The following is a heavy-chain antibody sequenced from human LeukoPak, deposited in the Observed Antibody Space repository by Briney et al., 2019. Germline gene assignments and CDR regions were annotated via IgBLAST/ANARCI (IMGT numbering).Heavy chain of an antibody. CDR3: AELGITMIGGV. D-gene: IGHD3-10*02. CDR2: ISSSGSTI. CDR1: GFTFSSHG. J-gene: IGHJ6*04. V-gene: IGHV3-48*04. Sequence: PGGSLRLSCAASGFTFSSHGMSWVRQAPGQGLVWVSYISSSGSTIYYADSVKGRFTISRDNAKNSLYLQMNSLRAEDTAVYYCAELGITMIGGVWGKGTTVTISS.